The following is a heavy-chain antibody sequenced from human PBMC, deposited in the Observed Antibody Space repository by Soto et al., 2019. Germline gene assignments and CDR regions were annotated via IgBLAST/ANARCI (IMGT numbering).Heavy chain of an antibody. CDR1: GGTFSSYT. CDR2: IIPILGIA. CDR3: AKGDRRIYFDY. J-gene: IGHJ4*02. V-gene: IGHV1-69*02. Sequence: ASVKVSCKASGGTFSSYTISWVRQAPGQGLEWMGRIIPILGIANYAQKFQGRVTITADKSTSTAYMELSSLRSEDTAVYYCAKGDRRIYFDYWGQGTLVTVSS.